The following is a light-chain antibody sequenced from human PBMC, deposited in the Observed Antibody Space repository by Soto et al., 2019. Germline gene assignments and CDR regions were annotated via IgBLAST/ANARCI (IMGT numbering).Light chain of an antibody. CDR1: ILAKKY. CDR2: KDS. CDR3: YSESDSILI. J-gene: IGLJ2*01. V-gene: IGLV3-27*01. Sequence: SYELTQPSSVSVSPGQTATITCSGDILAKKYSRWFQRKPGQAPVMVIYKDSERPSGIPERFSGSTSGTTVTLTISGAQVEDEAEYYWYSESDSILIFGGGTKVTVL.